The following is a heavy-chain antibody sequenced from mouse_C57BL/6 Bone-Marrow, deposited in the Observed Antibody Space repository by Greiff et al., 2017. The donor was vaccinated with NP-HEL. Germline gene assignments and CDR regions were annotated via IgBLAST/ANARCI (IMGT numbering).Heavy chain of an antibody. CDR1: GYTFTSYW. V-gene: IGHV1-5*01. D-gene: IGHD6-1*01. CDR2: IYPGNSDT. Sequence: EVQLQQSGTVLARPGASVKMSCKTSGYTFTSYWMHWVKQRPGQGLEWIGAIYPGNSDTSYNQKFKGKAKLTAVTSASTAYMELSSLTNEDSAVYYCTRKSPRPLYAMDYWGQGTSVTVSS. CDR3: TRKSPRPLYAMDY. J-gene: IGHJ4*01.